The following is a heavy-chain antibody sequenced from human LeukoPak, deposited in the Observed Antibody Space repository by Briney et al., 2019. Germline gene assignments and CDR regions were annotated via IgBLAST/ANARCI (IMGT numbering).Heavy chain of an antibody. V-gene: IGHV3-23*01. D-gene: IGHD6-19*01. J-gene: IGHJ1*01. CDR1: GFTFSSYA. CDR3: AKGGTGWPIGYFHH. CDR2: ISGSGGST. Sequence: GGSLRLSCAASGFTFSSYAMSWVRQAPGKGLERLPGISGSGGSTYYADSVKGRFTISRNNSKNTLDLQVNSLRGEDTAVYYCAKGGTGWPIGYFHHWGQGTLVTVSS.